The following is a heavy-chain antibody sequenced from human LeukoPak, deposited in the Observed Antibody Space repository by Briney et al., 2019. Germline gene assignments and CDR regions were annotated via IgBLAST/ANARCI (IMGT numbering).Heavy chain of an antibody. CDR1: GYTFTGYY. J-gene: IGHJ4*02. D-gene: IGHD3-22*01. V-gene: IGHV1-2*06. Sequence: ASVKVSCKASGYTFTGYYMHWVRQAPGQGLEWMGRINPNSGGTNYAQKFQGRVTMTRDTSISTAYMELSRLRSDDTAVYYCARVFYDSSGPFDYWGQGTLATVSS. CDR3: ARVFYDSSGPFDY. CDR2: INPNSGGT.